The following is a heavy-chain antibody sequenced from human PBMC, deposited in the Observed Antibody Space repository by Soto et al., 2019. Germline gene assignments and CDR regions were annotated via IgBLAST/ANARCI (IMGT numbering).Heavy chain of an antibody. V-gene: IGHV3-15*01. J-gene: IGHJ4*02. CDR2: IKSKTDGGTS. D-gene: IGHD3-16*01. Sequence: EVQLVESGGGLVKPGGSLRLSCAASGFTFGHVWISWVRQAPGKGLEWVGRIKSKTDGGTSDYAAPVKGRFTISRAESKTTLYLQMISLKAEDTAVYYCATGSSLGAPRWGQGTLVTVSS. CDR1: GFTFGHVW. CDR3: ATGSSLGAPR.